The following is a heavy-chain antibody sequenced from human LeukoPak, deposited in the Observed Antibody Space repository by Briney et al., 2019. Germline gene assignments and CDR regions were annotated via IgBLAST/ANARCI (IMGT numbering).Heavy chain of an antibody. D-gene: IGHD2-2*01. V-gene: IGHV3-66*01. J-gene: IGHJ4*02. Sequence: GGSLRLSCAASGFTVSSNYMSWVRQAPGKGLEWVSVIYSGGSTYYADSVKGRFTISRDNSKNTLYLQMNSLRAEDTAVYYCARDPQGVVPDPGPYFDYWGQGTLVTVSS. CDR1: GFTVSSNY. CDR2: IYSGGST. CDR3: ARDPQGVVPDPGPYFDY.